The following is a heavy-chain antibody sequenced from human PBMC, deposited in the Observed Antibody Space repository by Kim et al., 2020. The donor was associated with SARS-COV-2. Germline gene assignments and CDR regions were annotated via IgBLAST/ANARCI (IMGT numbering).Heavy chain of an antibody. CDR3: ARGGVTTLGYYYGMDV. D-gene: IGHD4-17*01. J-gene: IGHJ6*02. Sequence: LRSRVTISVDTSKNQFALKLSSVTAADTAVYYCARGGVTTLGYYYGMDVWGQGTTVTVSS. V-gene: IGHV4-30-2*04.